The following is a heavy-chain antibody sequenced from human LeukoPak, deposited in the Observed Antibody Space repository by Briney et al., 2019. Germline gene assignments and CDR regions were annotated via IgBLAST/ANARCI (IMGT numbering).Heavy chain of an antibody. CDR3: TKDLTYYYDSSGYSFDY. Sequence: GGSLRLSCAASGFTFSSYAMSWVRQAPGKGLEWVSAISGSGGSTYYADSVKGRLTISRDNSKNTLYLQMNSLRAEDTAVYYCTKDLTYYYDSSGYSFDYWGQGTLVTVSS. CDR2: ISGSGGST. V-gene: IGHV3-23*01. D-gene: IGHD3-22*01. CDR1: GFTFSSYA. J-gene: IGHJ4*02.